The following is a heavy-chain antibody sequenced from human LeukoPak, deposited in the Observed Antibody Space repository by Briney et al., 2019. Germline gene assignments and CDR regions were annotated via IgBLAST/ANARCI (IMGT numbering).Heavy chain of an antibody. D-gene: IGHD2-2*03. CDR3: AREIENGYYFDY. Sequence: ASVKVSCKAFGYTFTDYYIHWVRQAPGQGLEWLGMISPTSDTTSYLQKFQGRVTMTRDTSTSTVHMELSSLRPEDTAVYYCAREIENGYYFDYWGQGTLVTVSS. V-gene: IGHV1-46*01. J-gene: IGHJ4*02. CDR2: ISPTSDTT. CDR1: GYTFTDYY.